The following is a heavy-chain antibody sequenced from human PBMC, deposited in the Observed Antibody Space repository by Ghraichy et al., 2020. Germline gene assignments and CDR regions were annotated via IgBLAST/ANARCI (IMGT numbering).Heavy chain of an antibody. Sequence: ASVKVSCKASGYTFTNYNMNWVRQAPGQGLEWMGIINPRPDTTNYAQKFQGRVIMTRDMSTSTVFLELRSLRSEDTAVYFCARDGTTPSGMDVWGQGTTVTVSS. V-gene: IGHV1-46*01. J-gene: IGHJ6*02. CDR1: GYTFTNYN. CDR3: ARDGTTPSGMDV. D-gene: IGHD1-1*01. CDR2: INPRPDTT.